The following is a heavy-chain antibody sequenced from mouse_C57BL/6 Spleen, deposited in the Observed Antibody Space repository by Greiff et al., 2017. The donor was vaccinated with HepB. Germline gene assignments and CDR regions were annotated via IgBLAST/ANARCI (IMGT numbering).Heavy chain of an antibody. CDR2: ISDGGSYT. CDR1: GFTFSSYA. Sequence: EVNLVESGGGLVKPGGSLKLSCAASGFTFSSYAMSWVRQTPEKRLEWVATISDGGSYTYYPDNVKGRFTISRDNAKNNLYLQMSHLKSEDTAMYYCAREGTTVVRDYFDYWGQGTTLTVSS. D-gene: IGHD1-1*01. V-gene: IGHV5-4*01. CDR3: AREGTTVVRDYFDY. J-gene: IGHJ2*01.